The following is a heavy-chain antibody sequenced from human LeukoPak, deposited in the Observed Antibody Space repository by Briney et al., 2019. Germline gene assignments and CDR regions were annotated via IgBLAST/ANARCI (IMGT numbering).Heavy chain of an antibody. CDR3: AKTPSPTGNWFDP. J-gene: IGHJ5*02. V-gene: IGHV3-30*04. Sequence: GGSLRLSCAASGFTFSSYAMHWVRQAPGKGLEWVAVISYDGSNKYYADSVKGRFTISRDNSKNTLYLQMNSLRAEDTAVYYCAKTPSPTGNWFDPWGQGTLVTVSS. CDR1: GFTFSSYA. CDR2: ISYDGSNK. D-gene: IGHD4-17*01.